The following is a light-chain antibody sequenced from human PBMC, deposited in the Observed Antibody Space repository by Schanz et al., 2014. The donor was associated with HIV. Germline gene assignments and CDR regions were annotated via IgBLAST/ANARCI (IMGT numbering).Light chain of an antibody. CDR1: QSVSAGY. Sequence: IVLTQSPGTLSLSPGERATLSCRASQSVSAGYLAWSQQNPGQAPRLLIYDASSRATGIPDRFSGSGSGTDFTLTISRLEPDDFAVYYCQQYNDWPWTFGRGTKVDI. CDR3: QQYNDWPWT. J-gene: IGKJ1*01. V-gene: IGKV3D-20*02. CDR2: DAS.